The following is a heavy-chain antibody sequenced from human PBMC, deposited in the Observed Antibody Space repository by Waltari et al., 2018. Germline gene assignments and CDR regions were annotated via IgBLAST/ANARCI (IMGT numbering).Heavy chain of an antibody. CDR2: ISGSGGST. Sequence: EVQLVESGGGLVQPGGSLRLSCAASGFTFSSYAMSWVRQAPWKGLEWVSAISGSGGSTYYADSVKGRFTISRDNSKNTLYLQMNSLRAEDTAVYYCAKPRGYSSGSLSNFDYWGQGTLVTVSS. D-gene: IGHD6-19*01. J-gene: IGHJ4*02. CDR1: GFTFSSYA. CDR3: AKPRGYSSGSLSNFDY. V-gene: IGHV3-23*04.